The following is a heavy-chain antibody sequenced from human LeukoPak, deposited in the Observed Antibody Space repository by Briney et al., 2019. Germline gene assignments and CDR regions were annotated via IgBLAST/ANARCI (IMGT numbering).Heavy chain of an antibody. CDR3: AKDRSYHYFDY. Sequence: GGSLRLSCAASGFTFSTYGMHWVRQAPGKGLEWVAFIRYDGSEKYSTDSVKGRFTISRDNSKNTLYLRMNSLTAEDTAVYYCAKDRSYHYFDYWAREPWSPSPQ. CDR1: GFTFSTYG. CDR2: IRYDGSEK. V-gene: IGHV3-30*02. D-gene: IGHD5-18*01. J-gene: IGHJ4*02.